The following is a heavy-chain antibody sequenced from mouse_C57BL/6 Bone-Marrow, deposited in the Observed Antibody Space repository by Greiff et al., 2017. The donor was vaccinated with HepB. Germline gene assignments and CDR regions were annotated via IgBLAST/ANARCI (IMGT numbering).Heavy chain of an antibody. CDR2: IYPGDGDT. CDR3: ARHGSSSVWFDY. Sequence: QVQLQQSGAELVKPGASVKISCKASGYAFSSYWMNWVKQRPGKGLEWIGQIYPGDGDTNYNGKFKGKATLTADKSSSTAYMQLSSLTSEDSAVYFCARHGSSSVWFDYWGQGTTLTVSS. D-gene: IGHD1-1*01. V-gene: IGHV1-80*01. CDR1: GYAFSSYW. J-gene: IGHJ2*01.